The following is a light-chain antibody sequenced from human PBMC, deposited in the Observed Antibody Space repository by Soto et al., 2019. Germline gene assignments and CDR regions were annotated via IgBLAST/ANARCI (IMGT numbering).Light chain of an antibody. J-gene: IGKJ5*01. CDR1: QSVSSSY. V-gene: IGKV3D-20*02. Sequence: EIVLTQSPGTLSLSPGERATLSCRASQSVSSSYLAWYQQKPGQAPRLLIYGASSRATGIPDRFSGSGSGTDFTLTISSLEPEDFAVYYCQQTSNWPPEITFGQGTRLEIK. CDR3: QQTSNWPPEIT. CDR2: GAS.